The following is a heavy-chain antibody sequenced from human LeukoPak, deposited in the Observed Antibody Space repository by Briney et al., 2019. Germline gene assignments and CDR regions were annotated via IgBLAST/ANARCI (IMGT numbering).Heavy chain of an antibody. CDR2: ISGSDGRT. CDR3: AKFSSGWYNY. CDR1: GFTFSNYA. Sequence: GGSLRLSCTASGFTFSNYAMSWVRQAPGKGLEWVSAISGSDGRTFYGDSVKGRSTISRDNSKNSLYLQMNSLRAEDTALYYCAKFSSGWYNYWGQGTLVTVSS. V-gene: IGHV3-23*01. J-gene: IGHJ4*02. D-gene: IGHD6-19*01.